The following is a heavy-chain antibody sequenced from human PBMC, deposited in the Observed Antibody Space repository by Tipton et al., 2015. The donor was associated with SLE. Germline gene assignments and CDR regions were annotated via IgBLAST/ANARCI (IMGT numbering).Heavy chain of an antibody. CDR1: GGSISGFY. V-gene: IGHV4-59*01. CDR3: ARGFLYDGFQV. CDR2: VYYSGVT. Sequence: TLSLTCTVSGGSISGFYWSWVRQPPGKGLEWIGYVYYSGVTKYNPSLKSRVIISLDTSQNQFSLRLGSVTAADTAVYFCARGFLYDGFQVWGQGTLVTVSS. J-gene: IGHJ1*01. D-gene: IGHD2-2*02.